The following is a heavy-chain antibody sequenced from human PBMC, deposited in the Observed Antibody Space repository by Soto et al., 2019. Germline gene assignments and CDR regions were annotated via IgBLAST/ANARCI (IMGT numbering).Heavy chain of an antibody. Sequence: EVQLEESGGALVQPGRSLRLSCAASGFTFDDYAMYWVRQVLGKGLEWVSSISWNSGNIGYADSVKGRCTTSRDNAENTLYLQMNSLRPEDTALYYCVGSTGGCSYGTPFDYWCQGTLVTVSS. V-gene: IGHV3-9*01. CDR2: ISWNSGNI. D-gene: IGHD2-8*01. J-gene: IGHJ4*02. CDR3: VGSTGGCSYGTPFDY. CDR1: GFTFDDYA.